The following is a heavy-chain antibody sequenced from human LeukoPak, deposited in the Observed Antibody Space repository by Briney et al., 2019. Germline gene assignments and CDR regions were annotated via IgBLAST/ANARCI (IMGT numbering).Heavy chain of an antibody. Sequence: GGSLRLSCAASGFTFSTYSMNWVRQAPGKGLEWVSSISTSRNYIYYADSVKGRFTISRDNAKNSLYLQMNSLRAEDTALYYCARNLMGYYDSSGYYYFGQGTLVTVSS. CDR1: GFTFSTYS. J-gene: IGHJ4*02. CDR3: ARNLMGYYDSSGYYY. D-gene: IGHD3-22*01. CDR2: ISTSRNYI. V-gene: IGHV3-21*04.